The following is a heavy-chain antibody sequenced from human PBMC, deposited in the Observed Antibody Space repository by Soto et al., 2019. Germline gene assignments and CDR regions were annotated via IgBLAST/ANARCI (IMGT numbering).Heavy chain of an antibody. V-gene: IGHV4-30-4*01. Sequence: SETLSLTCTVSGGSISSGDYYWNWIRQPPGKGLEWIGFIYNSGSTYYNPSLKSRVTISRDTSKNQFSLKLTSVTAADTAVYYCARNDYDYVWESPGGDAFDVWGQGTMVTVS. D-gene: IGHD3-16*01. CDR1: GGSISSGDYY. CDR2: IYNSGST. CDR3: ARNDYDYVWESPGGDAFDV. J-gene: IGHJ3*01.